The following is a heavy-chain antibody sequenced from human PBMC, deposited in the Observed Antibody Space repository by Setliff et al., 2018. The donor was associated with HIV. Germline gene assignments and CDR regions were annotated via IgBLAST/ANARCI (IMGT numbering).Heavy chain of an antibody. V-gene: IGHV3-7*03. Sequence: GGSLRLSCAASGFTFDDYGMSWVRQAPGKGLAWVASIKQDGSEIYYVDSVKGRFTISRDNARGALFLQMNNLRADDTALYYCTRGSSGWKYYYYYYMDLWGSGTTVTVSS. D-gene: IGHD6-19*01. CDR3: TRGSSGWKYYYYYYMDL. CDR1: GFTFDDYG. CDR2: IKQDGSEI. J-gene: IGHJ6*03.